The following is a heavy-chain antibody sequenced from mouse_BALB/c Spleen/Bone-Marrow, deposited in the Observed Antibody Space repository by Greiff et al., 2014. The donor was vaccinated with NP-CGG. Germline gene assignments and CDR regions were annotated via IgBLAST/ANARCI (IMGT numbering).Heavy chain of an antibody. D-gene: IGHD2-3*01. J-gene: IGHJ4*01. CDR2: ISTGSSTI. CDR3: ARSDGAMDY. V-gene: IGHV5-17*02. Sequence: DVQLVESRGGLVQPGGSRKPSCAASGFTFSSFGMHWVRQAPEKGLEWVAYISTGSSTIYYADTVKGRFTISRDNPKNTLFLQMTSLRSEDTAMYYRARSDGAMDYWGQGTSVTVSS. CDR1: GFTFSSFG.